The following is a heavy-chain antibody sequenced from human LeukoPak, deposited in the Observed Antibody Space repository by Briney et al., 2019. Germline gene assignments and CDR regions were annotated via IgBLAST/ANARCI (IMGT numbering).Heavy chain of an antibody. V-gene: IGHV1-2*02. CDR2: INPNTGGT. CDR3: ARGDGDYVGNDY. CDR1: GYTFTGYY. J-gene: IGHJ4*01. D-gene: IGHD4-17*01. Sequence: GASVKVSCTASGYTFTGYYMHWVRQAPGQGFEWMGWINPNTGGTHYAQNFQGRVTMTRDTSISTAYMAFSRLKSDDTAVYFCARGDGDYVGNDYWGHGTLVTVSS.